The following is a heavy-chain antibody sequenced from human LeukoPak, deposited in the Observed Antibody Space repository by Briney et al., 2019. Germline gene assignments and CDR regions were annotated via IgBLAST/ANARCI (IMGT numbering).Heavy chain of an antibody. CDR1: GYTFTGYD. CDR3: ARDAYSSSSVLDMDV. J-gene: IGHJ6*02. D-gene: IGHD6-6*01. CDR2: INRYSGGT. Sequence: ASVKVSCKASGYTFTGYDVHWVRQAPGQGLEWMGWINRYSGGTRYAQKFQGRVTMTRDTSISTAYMELNRLRSDDTAVCYCARDAYSSSSVLDMDVWGQGTTVTVSS. V-gene: IGHV1-2*02.